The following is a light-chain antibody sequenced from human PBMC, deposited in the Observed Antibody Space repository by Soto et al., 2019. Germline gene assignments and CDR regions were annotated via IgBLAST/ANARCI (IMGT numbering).Light chain of an antibody. CDR2: WAS. V-gene: IGKV4-1*01. J-gene: IGKJ5*01. Sequence: DIVMTQSPDSLAVSLGERATINCKSSQSVLYSPNNKNYLAWYQHKPGQPPKMLIYWASIRESGVPDRFSGSGSGTDFTLTISRLEPEDFAVYYCQQYGRSPPITFGQGTRLEIK. CDR3: QQYGRSPPIT. CDR1: QSVLYSPNNKNY.